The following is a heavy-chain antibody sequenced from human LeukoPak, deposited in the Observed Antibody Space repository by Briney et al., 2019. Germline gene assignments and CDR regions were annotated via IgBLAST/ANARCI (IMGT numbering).Heavy chain of an antibody. J-gene: IGHJ6*03. CDR3: ARRRSSGPSYYYYMGV. Sequence: PGGSLRLSCAASGFTVSSNYMSWVRQAPGKGLEWVSVIYSGGSTYYADSVKGRFTISRDNSKNTLYLQMNSLRAEDTAVYYCARRRSSGPSYYYYMGVWGKGTTVTVSS. CDR2: IYSGGST. D-gene: IGHD6-19*01. CDR1: GFTVSSNY. V-gene: IGHV3-53*01.